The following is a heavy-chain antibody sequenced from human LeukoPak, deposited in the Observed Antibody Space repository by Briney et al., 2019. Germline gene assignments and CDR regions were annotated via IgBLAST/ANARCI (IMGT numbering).Heavy chain of an antibody. Sequence: GGSLRLSCAASGFTFSSYSMNWVRQAPGEGLEWVSSISSSSSYIYYADSVKGRFTISRDNAKNSLYLQMNSLRAEDTAVYYCASSTSSTSEYDYWGQGTLVTVSS. J-gene: IGHJ4*02. V-gene: IGHV3-21*01. D-gene: IGHD2-2*01. CDR3: ASSTSSTSEYDY. CDR2: ISSSSSYI. CDR1: GFTFSSYS.